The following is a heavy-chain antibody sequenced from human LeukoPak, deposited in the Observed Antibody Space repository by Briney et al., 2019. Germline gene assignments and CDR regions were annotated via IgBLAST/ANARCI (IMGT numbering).Heavy chain of an antibody. CDR1: GFTFSSYA. Sequence: GGSLRLSCAASGFTFSSYAMNWVRQAPGKGLEWVANIKQDGSEKYYVDSVKGRFTISRDNAKNSLYLQMSSLRAEDTAVYYCARDVLVSTTPGIDYWGQGTLVTVSS. CDR3: ARDVLVSTTPGIDY. V-gene: IGHV3-7*04. D-gene: IGHD2-15*01. CDR2: IKQDGSEK. J-gene: IGHJ4*02.